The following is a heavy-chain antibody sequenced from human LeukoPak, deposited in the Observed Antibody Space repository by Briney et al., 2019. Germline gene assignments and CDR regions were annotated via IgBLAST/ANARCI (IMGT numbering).Heavy chain of an antibody. Sequence: WASVKVSCTASGYTFTSYGISWVRQAPGQGLEWMGWISAYIGNTNYAQKLQGRVTMTTDTSTSTAYMEPRSLRSDDTAVYYCARAPDDYYDSSGYYWAPDYWGQGTLVTVSS. J-gene: IGHJ4*02. CDR3: ARAPDDYYDSSGYYWAPDY. D-gene: IGHD3-22*01. V-gene: IGHV1-18*01. CDR2: ISAYIGNT. CDR1: GYTFTSYG.